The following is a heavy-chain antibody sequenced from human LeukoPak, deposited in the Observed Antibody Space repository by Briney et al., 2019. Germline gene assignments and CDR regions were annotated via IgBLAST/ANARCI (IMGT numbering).Heavy chain of an antibody. Sequence: GGSLRLSCATSGFTFTTNVMSWVRQAPGKGLEWVSGISGSGFSTYYADSVKGRFTISRDNSKNTLYLQMNSLRAEDTAVYYCARVHDYRRAFDIWGQGTMVTVSS. CDR2: ISGSGFST. CDR3: ARVHDYRRAFDI. CDR1: GFTFTTNV. V-gene: IGHV3-23*01. D-gene: IGHD4-11*01. J-gene: IGHJ3*02.